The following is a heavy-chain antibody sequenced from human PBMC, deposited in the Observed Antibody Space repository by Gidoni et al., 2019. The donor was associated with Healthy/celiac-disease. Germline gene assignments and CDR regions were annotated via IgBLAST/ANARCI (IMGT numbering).Heavy chain of an antibody. J-gene: IGHJ2*01. CDR2: ISWNSGSI. CDR1: GFTFDAYA. Sequence: EVQLVESGGGLVPPGRSLRLSCAASGFTFDAYAMHWVRQASGKGLEWVSGISWNSGSIGYADSVKGRFTISRDNAKNSLYLQMNSLRAEDTALYYCAKDPGYYYDSSGPWYFDLWGRGTLVTVSS. V-gene: IGHV3-9*01. CDR3: AKDPGYYYDSSGPWYFDL. D-gene: IGHD3-22*01.